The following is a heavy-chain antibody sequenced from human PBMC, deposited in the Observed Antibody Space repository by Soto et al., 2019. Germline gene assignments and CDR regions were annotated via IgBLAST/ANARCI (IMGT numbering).Heavy chain of an antibody. Sequence: QLQLFQFGAGVKKPGPSLKFSCKASGDTFRSYAINWVRQAPGQGLEWLGGIIPMFGTANYAQKFKGRVTITAGESTSTVYMELSSLRSEDTAVYYCARVGPAHYYDSSGYYSPLDYWGQGTLVTVSS. V-gene: IGHV1-69*01. D-gene: IGHD3-22*01. J-gene: IGHJ4*02. CDR1: GDTFRSYA. CDR3: ARVGPAHYYDSSGYYSPLDY. CDR2: IIPMFGTA.